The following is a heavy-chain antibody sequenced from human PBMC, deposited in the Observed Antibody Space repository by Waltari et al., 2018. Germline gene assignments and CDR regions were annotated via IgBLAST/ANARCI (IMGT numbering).Heavy chain of an antibody. Sequence: QVQLQESGPGLVKPSQTLSLICSVSGDSITSGSYHWSWIRQPAGGGLEFIGRIYKYGNTIYNPSLKCRVTISMDTSKNQFSLRLESVTATDTAVYYCTRDAAGGIDFWGQGTLVTVSS. D-gene: IGHD6-25*01. CDR3: TRDAAGGIDF. J-gene: IGHJ4*02. CDR2: IYKYGNT. V-gene: IGHV4-61*02. CDR1: GDSITSGSYH.